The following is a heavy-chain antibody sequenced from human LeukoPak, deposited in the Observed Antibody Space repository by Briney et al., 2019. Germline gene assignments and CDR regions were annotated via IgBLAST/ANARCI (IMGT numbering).Heavy chain of an antibody. CDR3: ASSKSSSWYPFYFDF. Sequence: GASLKISCKGSGSSFTSYWIGWVRQMPGKGLEWMGIIYPGDSDTRYSPSFQGQVTISADKSFSTAYLQWSSLKASDTAIYYCASSKSSSWYPFYFDFWGQGTLVTVSS. CDR2: IYPGDSDT. J-gene: IGHJ4*02. CDR1: GSSFTSYW. V-gene: IGHV5-51*01. D-gene: IGHD6-13*01.